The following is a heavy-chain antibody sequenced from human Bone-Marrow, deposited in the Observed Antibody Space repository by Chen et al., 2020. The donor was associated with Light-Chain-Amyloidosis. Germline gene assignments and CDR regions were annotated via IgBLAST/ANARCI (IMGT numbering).Heavy chain of an antibody. J-gene: IGHJ4*02. CDR1: GYTFPNYW. CDR2: SYPDDSDA. CDR3: ARRRDGYNFDS. D-gene: IGHD5-12*01. V-gene: IGHV5-51*01. Sequence: EVQLEHSGPEVKKPGESLNISCNGSGYTFPNYWIGWVRQMPGKGLEWMGVSYPDDSDARYSPSFKGKVTISADKSITTAYLQWRSLKASDTALYYCARRRDGYNFDSWGQGTLVTVSS.